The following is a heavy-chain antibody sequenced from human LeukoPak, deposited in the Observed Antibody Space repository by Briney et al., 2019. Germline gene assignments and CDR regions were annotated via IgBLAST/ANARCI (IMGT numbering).Heavy chain of an antibody. CDR3: TKDPLDY. CDR1: GFTLNNYM. Sequence: TGGSLRLSCVASGFTLNNYMMSWVRQAPGKGLEWVSAISGSTVGTFYSDSVRGRFTISRDSPKNTLYLQMNSLRVEDTAVYYCTKDPLDYWGQGTLVTVSS. V-gene: IGHV3-23*01. J-gene: IGHJ4*02. CDR2: ISGSTVGT.